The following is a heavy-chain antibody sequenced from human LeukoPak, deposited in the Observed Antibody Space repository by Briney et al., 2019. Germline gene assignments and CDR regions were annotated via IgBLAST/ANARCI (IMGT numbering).Heavy chain of an antibody. D-gene: IGHD3-10*01. CDR2: LSGSGGST. CDR3: AKEMGHSPHSSGTYWSDGGVGLDY. CDR1: GDFSSNYA. Sequence: GESLKISCKGSGDFSSNYAMSWGRQPPGKGVEWVSALSGSGGSTYYADSVKGRFTISRDNSKNTLYLQMNSLGAEDTAVYYCAKEMGHSPHSSGTYWSDGGVGLDYWGQGTLVTVSS. V-gene: IGHV3-23*01. J-gene: IGHJ4*02.